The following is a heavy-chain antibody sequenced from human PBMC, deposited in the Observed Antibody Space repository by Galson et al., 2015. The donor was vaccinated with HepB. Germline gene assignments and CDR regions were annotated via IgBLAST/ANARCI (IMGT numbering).Heavy chain of an antibody. CDR3: ARPASSSWYVHYDY. D-gene: IGHD6-13*01. J-gene: IGHJ4*02. CDR1: GFTFSYYA. CDR2: TSYDGSNK. Sequence: SLRLSCAASGFTFSYYAMHWVRQAPGKGLEWVAVTSYDGSNKYYADSLKGRFTISRDNSKNTLYLHMNSLRAEDTAVYYCARPASSSWYVHYDYWGQGTLVTVSS. V-gene: IGHV3-30-3*01.